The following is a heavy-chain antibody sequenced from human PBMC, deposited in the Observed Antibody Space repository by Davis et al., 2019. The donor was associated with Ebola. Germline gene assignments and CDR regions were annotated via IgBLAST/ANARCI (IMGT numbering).Heavy chain of an antibody. D-gene: IGHD2-2*01. CDR1: GGSFSGYY. J-gene: IGHJ6*02. CDR3: ARGLVVVPAAIRGLYYYGMDV. CDR2: INHSGST. V-gene: IGHV4-34*01. Sequence: MPSETLSLTCAVYGGSFSGYYWSWIRQPPGKGLEWIGEINHSGSTNYNVSLKSRVAISLDTSKNQFSLKLSSVTAADTAVYYCARGLVVVPAAIRGLYYYGMDVWGQGTTVTVSS.